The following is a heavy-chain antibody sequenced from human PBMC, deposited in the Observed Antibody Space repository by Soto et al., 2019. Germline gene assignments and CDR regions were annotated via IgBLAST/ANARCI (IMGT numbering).Heavy chain of an antibody. V-gene: IGHV1-3*01. CDR3: AGGARPLLDY. CDR1: GYTFTSYA. D-gene: IGHD1-26*01. Sequence: QVQLVQSGAEVKKPGASVKVSCKASGYTFTSYAMHWVRQAPGQRLEWMGWINAGNGNTKYSQKFQGRVTIIRDTAWSTAYTEPSSLRSEDTAVYYCAGGARPLLDYWGQGTLVTVSS. J-gene: IGHJ4*02. CDR2: INAGNGNT.